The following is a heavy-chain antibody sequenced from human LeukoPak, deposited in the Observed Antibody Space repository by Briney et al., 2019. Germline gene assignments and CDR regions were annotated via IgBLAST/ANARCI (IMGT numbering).Heavy chain of an antibody. D-gene: IGHD4-17*01. V-gene: IGHV4-4*02. J-gene: IGHJ3*02. CDR3: GRHDYGDSSATFDI. Sequence: SETLSLTCAVSGDSISNNYLWRWVRQFPGKGLEYIGEIYRTGRTNYNPSLKSRVTISIDKSENQFSLNLRSVTAADTAVYYCGRHDYGDSSATFDIWGQGTMVTVSS. CDR1: GDSISNNYL. CDR2: IYRTGRT.